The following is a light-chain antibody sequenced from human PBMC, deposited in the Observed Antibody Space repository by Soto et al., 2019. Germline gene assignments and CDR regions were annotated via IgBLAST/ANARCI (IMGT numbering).Light chain of an antibody. Sequence: SYELTQPPSVSVAPGQTARITCGGNNIKSKSVHWYQQTPGQAPVLVVHDDSDRPSGIPERFSGSNSENTATLIITRVEAVDEADYYCQVWDTGNDHVVFGGGTKLTVL. CDR1: NIKSKS. CDR3: QVWDTGNDHVV. CDR2: DDS. V-gene: IGLV3-21*02. J-gene: IGLJ2*01.